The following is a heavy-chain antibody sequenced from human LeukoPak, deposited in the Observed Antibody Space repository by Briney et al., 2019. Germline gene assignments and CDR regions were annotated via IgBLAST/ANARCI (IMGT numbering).Heavy chain of an antibody. CDR3: ARGSSDFWSGYYTPYYYYGMDV. CDR2: INHSGST. D-gene: IGHD3-3*01. V-gene: IGHV4-34*01. J-gene: IGHJ6*02. CDR1: GGSISSGGYY. Sequence: SETLSLTCAVSGGSISSGGYYWSWIRQPPGKGLEWIGEINHSGSTNYNPSLKSRVTISVDTSKNQFSLKLSSVTAADTAVYYCARGSSDFWSGYYTPYYYYGMDVWGQGTTVTVSS.